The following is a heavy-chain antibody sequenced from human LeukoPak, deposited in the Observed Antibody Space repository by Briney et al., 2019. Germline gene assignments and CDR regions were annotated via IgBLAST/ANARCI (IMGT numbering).Heavy chain of an antibody. Sequence: GGSLRLSCAASGFTFSRYGMSWVRQAPGKRLEWVSAISGSGGRTYYADSVKGRFTISRDNSKNTLYLQMNSLRAEDTAVYNCAKGDFYGSGRDYYYYMDVWGKGTTVTISS. CDR2: ISGSGGRT. V-gene: IGHV3-23*01. J-gene: IGHJ6*03. CDR3: AKGDFYGSGRDYYYYMDV. D-gene: IGHD3-10*01. CDR1: GFTFSRYG.